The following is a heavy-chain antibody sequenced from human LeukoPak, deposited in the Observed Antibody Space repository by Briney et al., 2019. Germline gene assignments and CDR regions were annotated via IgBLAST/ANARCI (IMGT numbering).Heavy chain of an antibody. CDR3: ARGALGMPGY. V-gene: IGHV3-74*01. J-gene: IGHJ4*02. D-gene: IGHD7-27*01. CDR2: INSDESST. Sequence: PGGSLRLSCAASGFTFSSYWMHWVRHAPGKGLVWVSRINSDESSTSYADSVKGRFTISRDNAKNTLFLQMNSLRAEDTAVYYCARGALGMPGYWGQGTLVTVSS. CDR1: GFTFSSYW.